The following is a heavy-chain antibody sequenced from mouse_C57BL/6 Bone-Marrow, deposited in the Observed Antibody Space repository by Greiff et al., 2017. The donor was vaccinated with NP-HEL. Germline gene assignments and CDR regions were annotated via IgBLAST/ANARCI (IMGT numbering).Heavy chain of an antibody. CDR2: IDPENGDT. Sequence: EVKLMESGAELVRPGASVKLSCTVSGFNIKDDYMHWVKQRPEQGLEWIGWIDPENGDTEYASKFQGKATITADPSSNTAYPQPSSLTYEDTAASNRTTGGSSPYAMDYWGQGTSDTVSS. CDR3: TTGGSSPYAMDY. CDR1: GFNIKDDY. J-gene: IGHJ4*01. V-gene: IGHV14-4*01. D-gene: IGHD1-1*01.